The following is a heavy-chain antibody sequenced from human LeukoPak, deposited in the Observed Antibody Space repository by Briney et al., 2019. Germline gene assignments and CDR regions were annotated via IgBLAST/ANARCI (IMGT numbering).Heavy chain of an antibody. CDR1: GFTFSSYG. J-gene: IGHJ6*04. CDR3: ARDRGYYYGSGVGDYYYYGMDV. V-gene: IGHV3-33*01. D-gene: IGHD3-10*01. Sequence: GRSLRLSCAASGFTFSSYGMHWVRQAPGKGLEWVAVIWYDGSNKYYADSVKGRFTISRDNSKNTLYLQMNSLRAEDTAVYYCARDRGYYYGSGVGDYYYYGMDVWGKGATVTVSS. CDR2: IWYDGSNK.